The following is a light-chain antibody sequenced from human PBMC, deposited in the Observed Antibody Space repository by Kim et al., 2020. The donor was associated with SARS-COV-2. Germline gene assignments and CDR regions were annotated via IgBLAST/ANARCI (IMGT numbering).Light chain of an antibody. J-gene: IGLJ2*01. CDR1: SSNIGNNQ. CDR3: AAWDDSLRGPV. V-gene: IGLV1-47*01. Sequence: GQSVTMSCSGRSSNIGNNQVCWYQQFPGAAPNLLTYRNSQRPSGVPARFSGSKSGTSASLPIRGLRSEDEAEYSCAAWDDSLRGPVFGGGTKLTVL. CDR2: RNS.